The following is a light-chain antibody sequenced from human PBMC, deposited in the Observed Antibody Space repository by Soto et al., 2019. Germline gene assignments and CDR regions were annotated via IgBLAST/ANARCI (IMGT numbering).Light chain of an antibody. V-gene: IGKV3-15*01. CDR3: QQYHNWPRT. CDR1: QSVNSN. Sequence: EIVMTQSPGTLSVFPGERATLSCRASQSVNSNLAWYQQRRGQAPRLLIYGASTRATGIPARFSGSGSGTEFALTISSLQSEDFAIYYCQQYHNWPRTFGQGTKVEVK. J-gene: IGKJ1*01. CDR2: GAS.